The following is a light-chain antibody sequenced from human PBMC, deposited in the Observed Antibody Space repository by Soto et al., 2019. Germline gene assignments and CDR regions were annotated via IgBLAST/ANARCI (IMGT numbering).Light chain of an antibody. CDR3: QQYNSFLVS. CDR2: AAS. Sequence: DLQLNQSPSTLSGSVGDSVPITCRGRQISSSWLAWYQQKPGKAPKLLIYAASTLESGVTSRFSGSGSGTDFTLTISSLEPEDFATYYCQQYNSFLVSFGQGTRLEIK. V-gene: IGKV1-5*01. J-gene: IGKJ5*01. CDR1: QISSSW.